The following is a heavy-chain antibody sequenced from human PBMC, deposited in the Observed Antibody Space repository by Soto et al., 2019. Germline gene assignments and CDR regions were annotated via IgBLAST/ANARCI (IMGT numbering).Heavy chain of an antibody. V-gene: IGHV4-4*07. J-gene: IGHJ5*02. D-gene: IGHD3-16*01. Sequence: PSETLSLTGTVSGGSGTNYYWSWMRQPAGKGLEWIGRMYTKERTNYNLSFKSRVTMSVDTSKNQFSLKLNAVTAADTAVYYCARDDYKDGGNNWFDPWGQGTLVTVSS. CDR3: ARDDYKDGGNNWFDP. CDR2: MYTKERT. CDR1: GGSGTNYY.